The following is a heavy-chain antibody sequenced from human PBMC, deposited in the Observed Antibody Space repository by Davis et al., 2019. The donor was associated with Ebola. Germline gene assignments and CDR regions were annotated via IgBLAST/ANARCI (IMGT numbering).Heavy chain of an antibody. J-gene: IGHJ4*02. V-gene: IGHV4-39*01. CDR3: ASLAPGAPDY. Sequence: SETLSLTCTLSGGSISSGGYYWGWIRQPPGKGLEWIGSIYYSGSTYYNPSLKSRVTISVDTSKNQFSLKLSSVTAADTAVYYCASLAPGAPDYWGQGTLVTVSS. D-gene: IGHD7-27*01. CDR1: GGSISSGGYY. CDR2: IYYSGST.